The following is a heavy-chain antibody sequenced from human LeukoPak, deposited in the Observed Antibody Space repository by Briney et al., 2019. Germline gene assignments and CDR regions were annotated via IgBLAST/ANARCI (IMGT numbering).Heavy chain of an antibody. Sequence: SVKVSCKASGGTFSSYAISWVRQAPGQGLEWMGGIIPIFGTANYAQKFQGRVTITTDESTSTAYMELSSLRSEDTAVYYCARGDSSGYYYGQFDYWGQGTLVTVSS. D-gene: IGHD3-22*01. CDR2: IIPIFGTA. V-gene: IGHV1-69*05. CDR3: ARGDSSGYYYGQFDY. CDR1: GGTFSSYA. J-gene: IGHJ4*02.